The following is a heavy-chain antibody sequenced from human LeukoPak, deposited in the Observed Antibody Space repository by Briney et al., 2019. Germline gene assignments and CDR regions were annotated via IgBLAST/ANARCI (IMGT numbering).Heavy chain of an antibody. Sequence: PSETLSLTCTVSGGSIGSYYWSWIRQPAGKGLEWIGRIYTSGSTNYNPSLKSRVTMSVDTSKNQSSLKLSSVTAADTAVYYCARDESSSGWYNWFDPWGQGTLVTVSS. J-gene: IGHJ5*02. CDR1: GGSIGSYY. CDR2: IYTSGST. CDR3: ARDESSSGWYNWFDP. V-gene: IGHV4-4*07. D-gene: IGHD6-19*01.